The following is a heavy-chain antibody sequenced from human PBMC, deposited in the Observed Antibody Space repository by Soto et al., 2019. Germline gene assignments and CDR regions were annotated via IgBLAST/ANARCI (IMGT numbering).Heavy chain of an antibody. CDR3: ARDVATGLYVGDFDY. J-gene: IGHJ4*02. Sequence: QVQLVESGGGVVQPGGSLRLSCAASGFTFRDFALHWVRQAAGKGLEWVAVIWHDGSQIYYGDSVKGRFTISRDNSEDTVQLQMNSLRAENTALYYCARDVATGLYVGDFDYWGQGTLVSVSS. CDR1: GFTFRDFA. CDR2: IWHDGSQI. D-gene: IGHD3-10*01. V-gene: IGHV3-33*01.